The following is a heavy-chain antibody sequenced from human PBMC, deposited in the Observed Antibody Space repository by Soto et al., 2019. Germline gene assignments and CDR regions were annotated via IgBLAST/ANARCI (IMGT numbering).Heavy chain of an antibody. Sequence: QLQLQESGSGLVKPSQTLSLTCAVSGCSISSGGYSWSWIRQPPGKGLEWIGYFSHSGSTYYNPSLKSRVTISVDRSKNQFSLKLSSVTAADTAVYYCARGGLLPDYWGQGTLVTVSS. CDR2: FSHSGST. CDR1: GCSISSGGYS. CDR3: ARGGLLPDY. D-gene: IGHD6-19*01. V-gene: IGHV4-30-2*01. J-gene: IGHJ4*02.